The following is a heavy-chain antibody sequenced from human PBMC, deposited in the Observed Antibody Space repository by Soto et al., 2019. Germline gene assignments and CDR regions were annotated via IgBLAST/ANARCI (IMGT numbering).Heavy chain of an antibody. V-gene: IGHV3-30-3*01. CDR1: GFTFSSYA. Sequence: QVHLVESGGGVVQPGRSLRLSCAASGFTFSSYAMHWVRQAPGKGLGWVAVISYDGSDKYYADSVKGRFTISRDNSKNTLYVQMNSLRAEDTAVYYCSKAGPTLVTAINYWGQGTLVTVSS. D-gene: IGHD2-21*02. J-gene: IGHJ4*02. CDR2: ISYDGSDK. CDR3: SKAGPTLVTAINY.